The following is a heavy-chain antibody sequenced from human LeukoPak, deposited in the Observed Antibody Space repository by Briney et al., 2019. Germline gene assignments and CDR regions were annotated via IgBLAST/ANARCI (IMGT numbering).Heavy chain of an antibody. Sequence: ASVKVSCKASGGTFSNYAINWVRQATGQGPEWMGWMNPNSGNTGYAQKFQGRVTMTRNTSISTAYMELSSLRSEGTAVYYCVTMVRGAQVDYWGQGILVTVSS. V-gene: IGHV1-8*02. CDR2: MNPNSGNT. CDR3: VTMVRGAQVDY. J-gene: IGHJ4*02. D-gene: IGHD3-10*01. CDR1: GGTFSNYA.